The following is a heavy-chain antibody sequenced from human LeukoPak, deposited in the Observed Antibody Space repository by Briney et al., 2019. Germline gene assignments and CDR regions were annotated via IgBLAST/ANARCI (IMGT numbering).Heavy chain of an antibody. CDR2: INHSGST. J-gene: IGHJ4*02. D-gene: IGHD6-19*01. CDR3: ASREEAVAAKSFDY. Sequence: SETLSLTCAVYGGSFSGYYWSWIRQPPGKGLEWIGEINHSGSTNYNPSLKSRVTISVDTSKNQFSLKLSSVTAADTAVYYCASREEAVAAKSFDYWGQGTLVTVSS. CDR1: GGSFSGYY. V-gene: IGHV4-34*01.